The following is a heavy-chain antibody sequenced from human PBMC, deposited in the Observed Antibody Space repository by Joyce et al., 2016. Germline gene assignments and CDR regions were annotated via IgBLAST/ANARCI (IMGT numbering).Heavy chain of an antibody. CDR1: GASFSSRSYY. D-gene: IGHD3-10*01. CDR3: ASRVLWFGEFPKRLY. CDR2: ISYSGTT. Sequence: QLQLQESGPGLVKSSETLSLTCTVSGASFSSRSYYWGWIRQSPGKGLEWIGTISYSGTTYYSPSLKSRLIISVDTSKSQFSLRLNSVTAADTAVYYCASRVLWFGEFPKRLYWGQGTLVTVSS. V-gene: IGHV4-39*01. J-gene: IGHJ4*02.